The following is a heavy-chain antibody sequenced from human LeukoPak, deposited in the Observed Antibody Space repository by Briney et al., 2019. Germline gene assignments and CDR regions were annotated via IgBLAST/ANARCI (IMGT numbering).Heavy chain of an antibody. CDR2: INPNSGGT. J-gene: IGHJ3*02. CDR1: GYTFTGYY. CDR3: ARDQKSGYSGYGYNDAFDI. D-gene: IGHD5-12*01. V-gene: IGHV1-2*02. Sequence: ASVKVSCKASGYTFTGYYMHWVRQAPGQGLEWIGWINPNSGGTNYAQKFQGRVTMTRDTSISTAYMELSRLRSDDTAVYYCARDQKSGYSGYGYNDAFDIWGQGTMVTVSS.